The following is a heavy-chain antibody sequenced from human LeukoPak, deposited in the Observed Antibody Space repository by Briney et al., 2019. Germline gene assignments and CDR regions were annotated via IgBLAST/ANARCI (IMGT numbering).Heavy chain of an antibody. J-gene: IGHJ6*02. CDR2: TYYSSKWIT. CDR1: GDSVSSTTTA. D-gene: IGHD3-16*01. V-gene: IGHV6-1*01. Sequence: SQTLSLTCAISGDSVSSTTTAWNWIRQSPSRGLEWLGRTYYSSKWITDYAVSVKGRITVNPNTSNKQFSLPLNSVTPEDTAVSYCARASWAHGMDVWGPGTTVTVSS. CDR3: ARASWAHGMDV.